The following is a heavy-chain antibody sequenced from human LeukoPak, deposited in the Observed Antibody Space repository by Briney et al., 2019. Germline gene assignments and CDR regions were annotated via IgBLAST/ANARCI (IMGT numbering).Heavy chain of an antibody. J-gene: IGHJ6*02. Sequence: GASLRLSCAASGFTFSSYAMSWVRQAPGKGLEWVSAISGSGGSTYYADSVKGRFTISRDNSKNTLYLQMNSLGAEDTAVYYCAKVKVVAYDFWSGSWGMDVWGQGTTVTVSS. CDR1: GFTFSSYA. V-gene: IGHV3-23*01. D-gene: IGHD3-3*01. CDR2: ISGSGGST. CDR3: AKVKVVAYDFWSGSWGMDV.